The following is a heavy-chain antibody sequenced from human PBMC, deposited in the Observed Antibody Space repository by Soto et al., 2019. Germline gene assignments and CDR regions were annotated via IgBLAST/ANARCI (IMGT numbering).Heavy chain of an antibody. D-gene: IGHD3-22*01. Sequence: QVQLVQSGAEVKKPGSSVKVSCKASGGTFSSYAISWVRQAPGQGLEWMGGIIPIFGTANYAQKFQGRVTITADESTSTAYMELSSLRSEDTAVYYCASYANYYDSSGYYWYWFDPWGQGTLVTVCS. CDR3: ASYANYYDSSGYYWYWFDP. V-gene: IGHV1-69*01. CDR1: GGTFSSYA. J-gene: IGHJ5*02. CDR2: IIPIFGTA.